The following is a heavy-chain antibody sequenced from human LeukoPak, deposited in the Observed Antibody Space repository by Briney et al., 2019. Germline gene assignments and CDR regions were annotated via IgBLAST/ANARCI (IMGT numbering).Heavy chain of an antibody. CDR3: GKITAAAGTDY. D-gene: IGHD6-13*01. Sequence: GGSLRLSCAASGFTFSTYAMSWVRQAPGKGLEWISVISGSGGSTYYADSVKGRFTISRDNSKNTLYLQMNSLRAEDTAVYYCGKITAAAGTDYWGQGTLVTVSS. CDR2: ISGSGGST. V-gene: IGHV3-23*01. CDR1: GFTFSTYA. J-gene: IGHJ4*02.